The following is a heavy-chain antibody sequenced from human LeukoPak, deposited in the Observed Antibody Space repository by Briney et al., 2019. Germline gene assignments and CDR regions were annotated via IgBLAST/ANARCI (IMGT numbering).Heavy chain of an antibody. Sequence: GESLKISCQGSGYFFTNYWIGWVRQMPGKGLEWMGIIYPGDSDTRYSPSFQGQVTISADKSISTAYLQWSSLKTSDTAIYYCARAHTSSWSIGGYCDLWGRGTLVTVAS. J-gene: IGHJ2*01. V-gene: IGHV5-51*01. CDR1: GYFFTNYW. CDR3: ARAHTSSWSIGGYCDL. CDR2: IYPGDSDT. D-gene: IGHD6-13*01.